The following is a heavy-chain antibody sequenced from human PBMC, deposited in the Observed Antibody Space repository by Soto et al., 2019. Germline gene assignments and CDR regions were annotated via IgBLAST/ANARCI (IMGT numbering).Heavy chain of an antibody. CDR1: GGSFSGYH. CDR3: AGGAWGRSALAF. V-gene: IGHV4-34*01. Sequence: QVQLQKWGAGLLEPSETLSLTCAVYGGSFSGYHWSWIRQPPGKGLEWIGEINHSGSTNYNPSLKTRVSISHATSQDPSSLELRAVAAADAAVYYWAGGAWGRSALAFWGQGTMVTVSS. J-gene: IGHJ3*01. CDR2: INHSGST. D-gene: IGHD1-26*01.